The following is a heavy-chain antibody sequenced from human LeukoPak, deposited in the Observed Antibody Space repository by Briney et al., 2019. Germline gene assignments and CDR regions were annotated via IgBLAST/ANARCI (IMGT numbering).Heavy chain of an antibody. CDR1: GFTFSSYA. D-gene: IGHD2-2*01. Sequence: GRSLRLSCAASGFTFSSYAMHWVRQAPGKGLEWVAVISYDGSNKYYADSVKGRLTISRDNSKNTLYLQMNSLRAEDTAVYYCAGDPEGVVPAASFDYWGQGTLVTVSS. J-gene: IGHJ4*02. V-gene: IGHV3-30-3*01. CDR2: ISYDGSNK. CDR3: AGDPEGVVPAASFDY.